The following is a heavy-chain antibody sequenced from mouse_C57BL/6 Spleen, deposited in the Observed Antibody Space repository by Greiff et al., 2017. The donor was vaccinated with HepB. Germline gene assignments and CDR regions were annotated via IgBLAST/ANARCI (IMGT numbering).Heavy chain of an antibody. J-gene: IGHJ3*01. Sequence: VQLQQSGAELVRPGTSVKVSCKASGYAFTNYLIEWVKQRPGQGLEWIGVINPGSGGTNYNEKFKGKATLTADKSSSTAYMQLSSLTSEDSAVYFCARSRNYGSPFAYWGQGTLVTVSA. V-gene: IGHV1-54*01. D-gene: IGHD2-2*01. CDR1: GYAFTNYL. CDR2: INPGSGGT. CDR3: ARSRNYGSPFAY.